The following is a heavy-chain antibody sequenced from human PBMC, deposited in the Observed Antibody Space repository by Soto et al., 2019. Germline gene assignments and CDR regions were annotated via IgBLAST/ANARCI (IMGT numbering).Heavy chain of an antibody. D-gene: IGHD3-22*01. J-gene: IGHJ3*02. CDR3: ARLSDYYDSSGYYYVGAFDI. CDR2: IYYSGST. CDR1: GGSISSYY. Sequence: PSETLSLTCTVSGGSISSYYWSWIRQPPGKGLGWIGYIYYSGSTNYNPSLKSRVTISVDTSKNQFSLKLSSVTAADTAVYYCARLSDYYDSSGYYYVGAFDIWGQGTMVTVSS. V-gene: IGHV4-59*01.